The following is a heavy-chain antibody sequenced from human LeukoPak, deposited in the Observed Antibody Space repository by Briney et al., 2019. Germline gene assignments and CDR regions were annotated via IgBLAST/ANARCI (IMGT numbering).Heavy chain of an antibody. CDR1: GGSFSGYY. Sequence: SETLSLTCAVYGGSFSGYYWSWIRQPPGKGLEWIGEINHSGSTNYNPSLKSRVTISVDTSKNQFSLKLSFVTAADTAVYYCARDDCSSTSCYNGWGQGTLVTVSS. D-gene: IGHD2-2*02. CDR3: ARDDCSSTSCYNG. J-gene: IGHJ4*02. V-gene: IGHV4-34*01. CDR2: INHSGST.